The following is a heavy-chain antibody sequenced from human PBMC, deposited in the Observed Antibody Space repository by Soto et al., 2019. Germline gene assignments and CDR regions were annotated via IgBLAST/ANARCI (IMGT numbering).Heavy chain of an antibody. D-gene: IGHD3-16*01. CDR1: GGSVSSGSYY. J-gene: IGHJ4*02. CDR2: IYYSGST. Sequence: SETLSLTCTVSGGSVSSGSYYWSWIRQPPGKGLEWIGYIYYSGSTNCNPSLKSRVTISVDTSKNQFSLKLSSVTAADTAVYYGESGGRGLAARDYWGQGTLVTVSS. CDR3: ESGGRGLAARDY. V-gene: IGHV4-61*01.